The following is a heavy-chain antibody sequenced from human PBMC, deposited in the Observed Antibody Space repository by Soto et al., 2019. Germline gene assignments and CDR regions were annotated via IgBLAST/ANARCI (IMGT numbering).Heavy chain of an antibody. J-gene: IGHJ3*02. V-gene: IGHV1-69*13. CDR3: ATTATYYDSKVTPPDAFDI. D-gene: IGHD3-22*01. CDR1: GVTFRRYA. CDR2: IIPIFGTA. Sequence: SVKVASKASGVTFRRYAMSWVRPAPGQRLEWMGGIIPIFGTANYAQKFQGRVTITADESTSTAYMELSSLRSEDTAVYYCATTATYYDSKVTPPDAFDIWGQGTMVTVSS.